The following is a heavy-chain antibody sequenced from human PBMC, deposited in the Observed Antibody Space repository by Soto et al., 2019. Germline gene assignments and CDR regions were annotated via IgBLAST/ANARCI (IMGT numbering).Heavy chain of an antibody. J-gene: IGHJ4*01. CDR2: VFHTGST. V-gene: IGHV4-38-2*01. Sequence: SETLSLTCAVSGYSISSYYYWGWIRLTPGKGLEWIGSVFHTGSTYDNPSLKSRVTISLDTSRNQFSLKLKSVTAADTAVYYCARGVRPNDHGSGFDSWGQGTLVTVSS. D-gene: IGHD3-10*01. CDR1: GYSISSYYY. CDR3: ARGVRPNDHGSGFDS.